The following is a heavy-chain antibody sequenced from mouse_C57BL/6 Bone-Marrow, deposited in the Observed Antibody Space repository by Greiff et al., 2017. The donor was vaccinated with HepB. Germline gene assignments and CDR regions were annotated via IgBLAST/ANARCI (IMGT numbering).Heavy chain of an antibody. V-gene: IGHV1-81*01. CDR2: IYPRSGNT. D-gene: IGHD4-1*01. Sequence: LVESGAELARPGASVKLSCKASGYTFTSYGISWVKQRTGQGLEWIGEIYPRSGNTYYNEKFKGKATLTADKSSSTAYMELRSLTSEDSAVYFGAREGPGAWFAYWGQGTLVTVSA. CDR3: AREGPGAWFAY. J-gene: IGHJ3*01. CDR1: GYTFTSYG.